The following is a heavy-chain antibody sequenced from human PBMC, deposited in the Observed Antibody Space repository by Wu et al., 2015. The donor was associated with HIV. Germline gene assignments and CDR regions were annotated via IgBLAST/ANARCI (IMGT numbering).Heavy chain of an antibody. Sequence: QVQLVQSGAELKRPGASVRVSCKTSGYSFIAYFLHWVRQVPRQGLEFVGRLNPRTGATDFAQKFQGRVAVTTDTSISTAYMELYGLRPEDTAVYYCASGIQSGGANYWGQGTLVTVSS. CDR2: LNPRTGAT. CDR3: ASGIQSGGANY. CDR1: GYSFIAYF. V-gene: IGHV1-2*02. J-gene: IGHJ4*02. D-gene: IGHD4-11*01.